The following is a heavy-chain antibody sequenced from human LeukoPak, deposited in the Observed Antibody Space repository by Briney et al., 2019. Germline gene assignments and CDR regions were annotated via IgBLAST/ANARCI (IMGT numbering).Heavy chain of an antibody. CDR1: GFTFSSYG. CDR2: IRYDGSNK. V-gene: IGHV3-30*02. Sequence: PGRSLRLSCAASGFTFSSYGMHWVRQAPGKGLEWVAFIRYDGSNKYYADSVKGRFTISRDNSKNTLYLQMNSLRAEDAAVYYCAKDMYSSGWYGGYYYYYGMDVWGQGTTVTVSS. D-gene: IGHD6-19*01. J-gene: IGHJ6*02. CDR3: AKDMYSSGWYGGYYYYYGMDV.